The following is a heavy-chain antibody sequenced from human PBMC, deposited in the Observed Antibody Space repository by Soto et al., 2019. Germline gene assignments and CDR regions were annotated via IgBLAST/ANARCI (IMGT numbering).Heavy chain of an antibody. J-gene: IGHJ5*02. D-gene: IGHD6-13*01. V-gene: IGHV1-2*02. Sequence: ASVKVSCKASGYTFTDDYIHWVRQAPGEGLEWMGWTIPNSGGTNYAQKFRGRVTMTRDTSISTAYMELSRLTSDDTAVYYCARESAAAGRNWFDPWGQGTLVTVSS. CDR2: TIPNSGGT. CDR3: ARESAAAGRNWFDP. CDR1: GYTFTDDY.